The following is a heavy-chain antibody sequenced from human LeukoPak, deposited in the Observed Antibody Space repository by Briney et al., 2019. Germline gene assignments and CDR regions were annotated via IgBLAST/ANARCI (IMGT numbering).Heavy chain of an antibody. J-gene: IGHJ4*02. Sequence: ASVKVSCKASGYTFTGYYMHWVRQAPGQGLEWMGWINPNSGGTNYVQKFQGRVTMTRDTSISTAYMELSRLRSDDTAVYYCARGRGWYGRGFDYWGQGTLVTVSS. CDR3: ARGRGWYGRGFDY. CDR1: GYTFTGYY. V-gene: IGHV1-2*02. D-gene: IGHD6-19*01. CDR2: INPNSGGT.